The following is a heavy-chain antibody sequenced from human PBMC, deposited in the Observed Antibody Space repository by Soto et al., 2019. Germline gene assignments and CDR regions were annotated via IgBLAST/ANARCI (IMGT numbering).Heavy chain of an antibody. Sequence: SETLSLPCAVYGGSLSGYYWSWIRQPPGKALEWIGEINHSGNTNYNPSLKSRVTISVDTSKNQLFLNLSSVTAADTAMYFCARHHVRGRTIAGAAEFWGQGTLVTVS. CDR1: GGSLSGYY. V-gene: IGHV4-34*01. D-gene: IGHD1-26*01. CDR3: ARHHVRGRTIAGAAEF. CDR2: INHSGNT. J-gene: IGHJ4*02.